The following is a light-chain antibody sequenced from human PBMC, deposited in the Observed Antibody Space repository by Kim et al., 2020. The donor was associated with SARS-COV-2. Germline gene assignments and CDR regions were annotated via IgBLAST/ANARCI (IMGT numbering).Light chain of an antibody. CDR2: LNSDGSH. CDR3: QTWGTGIGV. Sequence: QLVLTQSPSASASLGASVKLTCTLSSGHSSYAIAWHQQQPEKGPRYLMKLNSDGSHNRGDGIPARFSGSSSGAERYLTISSLQSEDEADYYCQTWGTGIGVWGGGTRLTVL. J-gene: IGLJ3*02. V-gene: IGLV4-69*01. CDR1: SGHSSYA.